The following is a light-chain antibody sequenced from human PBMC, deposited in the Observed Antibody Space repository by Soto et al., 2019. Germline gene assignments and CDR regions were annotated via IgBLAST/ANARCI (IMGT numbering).Light chain of an antibody. CDR1: QSVSNK. J-gene: IGKJ1*01. V-gene: IGKV3-15*01. Sequence: ETVMTQSPATLSVSPGERATLSCRASQSVSNKLAWFQQKPGQAPRLLLYDASSRATGIPARFSGSGSGTEFTLTISSLQSEDFAVYYCQEYNNWPPWTFGQGTRVEMK. CDR3: QEYNNWPPWT. CDR2: DAS.